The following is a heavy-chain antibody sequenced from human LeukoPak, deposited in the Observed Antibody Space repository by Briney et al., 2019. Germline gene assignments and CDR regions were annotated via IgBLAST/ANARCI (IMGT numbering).Heavy chain of an antibody. CDR1: GYSFTSYW. D-gene: IGHD3-22*01. J-gene: IGHJ4*02. CDR2: IDPGDSDT. Sequence: GESLKISCKGSGYSFTSYWIGWVRQMPGKGLEWMGIIDPGDSDTKYSPPFQGQVTISADKSISTAYLQWSSLKASDIAMYYCARFAYGSDYFPGHYWGQGTLVTVSS. V-gene: IGHV5-51*01. CDR3: ARFAYGSDYFPGHY.